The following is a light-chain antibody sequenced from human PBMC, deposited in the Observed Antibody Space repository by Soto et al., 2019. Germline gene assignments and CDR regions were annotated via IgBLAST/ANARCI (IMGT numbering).Light chain of an antibody. J-gene: IGKJ2*01. CDR2: DAS. CDR3: HQYNNWPLYT. V-gene: IGKV3-15*01. CDR1: QSVSRN. Sequence: EIVMTQSPATLSVSPGERATLSCRASQSVSRNLAWYQQRPGRAPRLLIYDASTRATDIPARFSGSGSGSEFTLNINSLQSEDFAVYYCHQYNNWPLYTFGQGTKLEIK.